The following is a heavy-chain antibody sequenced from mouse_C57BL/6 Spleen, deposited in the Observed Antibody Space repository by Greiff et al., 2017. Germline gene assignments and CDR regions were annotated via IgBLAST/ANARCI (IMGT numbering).Heavy chain of an antibody. CDR3: ARSAAGDY. Sequence: QVQLKQPGAELVKPGASVKLSCTASGYTFTSYWMQWVKQRPGQGLEWIGEIDPSDSYTNYNQKFKGKATLTVDTSSSTAYMQLSSLTSEDSAVYYGARSAAGDYWGQGTTLTVSS. CDR1: GYTFTSYW. V-gene: IGHV1-50*01. J-gene: IGHJ2*01. CDR2: IDPSDSYT. D-gene: IGHD6-1*01.